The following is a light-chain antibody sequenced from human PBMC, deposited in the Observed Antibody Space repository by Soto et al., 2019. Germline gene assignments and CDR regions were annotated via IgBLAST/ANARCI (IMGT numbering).Light chain of an antibody. J-gene: IGKJ1*01. Sequence: DIQMTQSPSTLSASVGDRVTITCRASQSINSWLAWYQQKPGQAPKLLIYKASTLQSGVPSRFSGSGSGTEFTLAISSLQPDDSATYYCQQYNDNWTFGQGTKV. CDR2: KAS. CDR3: QQYNDNWT. CDR1: QSINSW. V-gene: IGKV1-5*03.